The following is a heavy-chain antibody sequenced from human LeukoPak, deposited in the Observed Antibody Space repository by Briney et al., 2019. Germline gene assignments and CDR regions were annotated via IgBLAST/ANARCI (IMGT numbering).Heavy chain of an antibody. Sequence: PSQTLSLTCAVSGGSISSGGYSWSWIRQPPGKGLEWIGYIYYSGSTYYNPSLKSRVTISVDTSKNQFSLKLSSVTAADTAVYYCARVRVKVPVYYYYMGVWGKGTTVTVSS. CDR3: ARVRVKVPVYYYYMGV. CDR1: GGSISSGGYS. D-gene: IGHD3-10*01. J-gene: IGHJ6*03. V-gene: IGHV4-30-4*07. CDR2: IYYSGST.